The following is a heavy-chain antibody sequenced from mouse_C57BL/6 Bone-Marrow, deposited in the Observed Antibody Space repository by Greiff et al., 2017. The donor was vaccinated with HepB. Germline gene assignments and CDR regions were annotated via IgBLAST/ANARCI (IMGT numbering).Heavy chain of an antibody. CDR1: GYTFTSYD. Sequence: QVQLQQSGPELVKPGPSVKLSCKASGYTFTSYDINWVKQRPGQGLEWIGWIYPRDGSTKYNEKFKGKATLTVDTSSSTAYMELHSLTSEDSAVYFCARSGDGYYGGDWYFDVWGTGTTVTVSS. D-gene: IGHD2-3*01. J-gene: IGHJ1*03. V-gene: IGHV1-85*01. CDR2: IYPRDGST. CDR3: ARSGDGYYGGDWYFDV.